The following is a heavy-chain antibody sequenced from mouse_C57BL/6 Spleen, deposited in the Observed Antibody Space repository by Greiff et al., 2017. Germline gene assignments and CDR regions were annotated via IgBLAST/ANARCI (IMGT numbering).Heavy chain of an antibody. CDR1: GYAFSSSW. Sequence: QVQLQQSGPELVKPGASVMISCKASGYAFSSSWLNWVKQRPGKGLEWIGRIYPGDGDTNYNGKFKGKATLTADKSSSTAYMQLSNLTSKNSAIYFCARNDGYYAYAMDYWGQGTSVTVSS. V-gene: IGHV1-82*01. D-gene: IGHD2-3*01. CDR2: IYPGDGDT. J-gene: IGHJ4*01. CDR3: ARNDGYYAYAMDY.